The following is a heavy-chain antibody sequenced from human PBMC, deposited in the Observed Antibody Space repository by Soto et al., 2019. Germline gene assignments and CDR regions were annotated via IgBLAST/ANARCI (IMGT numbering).Heavy chain of an antibody. CDR1: GGSISSGGYY. J-gene: IGHJ4*02. CDR2: IYYSGST. Sequence: QVQLQESGPGLVKPSQTLSLTCTVSGGSISSGGYYWSWIRQHPGKGLEWIGYIYYSGSTYYNPSLKSRVTISVDPSKYQFALQLSCVTAADTAVYYCARVYCSGGSCYEFDYWGQGTLVTVSS. CDR3: ARVYCSGGSCYEFDY. D-gene: IGHD2-15*01. V-gene: IGHV4-31*03.